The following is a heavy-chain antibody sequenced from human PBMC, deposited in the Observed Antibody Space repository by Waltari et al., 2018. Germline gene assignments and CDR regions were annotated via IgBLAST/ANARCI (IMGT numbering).Heavy chain of an antibody. J-gene: IGHJ4*02. CDR2: IRQDGSEK. V-gene: IGHV3-7*03. CDR1: GFTFSSYW. CDR3: ARYPRSGWFRYFAS. Sequence: EVQLVESGGGLVQPGGSLRLSCAASGFTFSSYWMSWVRQAPGKGVEWVANIRQDGSEKSYLASVKARFTISRETAKTPLYLQMNSLRAEDTAVYSCARYPRSGWFRYFASWAQEPLVTVPS. D-gene: IGHD6-13*01.